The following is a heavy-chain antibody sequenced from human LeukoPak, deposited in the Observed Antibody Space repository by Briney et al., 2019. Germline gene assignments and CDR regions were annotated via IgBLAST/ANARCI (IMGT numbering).Heavy chain of an antibody. CDR1: GFRFSSYA. V-gene: IGHV3-23*01. Sequence: GGSLRLACAASGFRFSSYAMSWVRQAPGKGLEWVSAISGSGVSTYYADSVKGRFTVSRDNSKNTLYLQMSSLRAEDTAVYYCAKDERNWNYNLASQTYDWGQGTLVTVSS. D-gene: IGHD1-7*01. CDR3: AKDERNWNYNLASQTYD. CDR2: ISGSGVST. J-gene: IGHJ4*02.